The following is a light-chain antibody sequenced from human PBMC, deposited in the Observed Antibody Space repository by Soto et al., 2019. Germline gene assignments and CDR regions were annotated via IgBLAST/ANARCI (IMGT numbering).Light chain of an antibody. Sequence: QSALTQPRSVSGSPGQSVTISCAGTSSDVGGYNYVSWYQQYPGKAPKLMISDVSKRPSGVPDRFSGSKSGNTASLTTSGLQAEDEADYYCCSYAGTYTPVVFGGGTKLTVL. J-gene: IGLJ2*01. V-gene: IGLV2-11*01. CDR2: DVS. CDR3: CSYAGTYTPVV. CDR1: SSDVGGYNY.